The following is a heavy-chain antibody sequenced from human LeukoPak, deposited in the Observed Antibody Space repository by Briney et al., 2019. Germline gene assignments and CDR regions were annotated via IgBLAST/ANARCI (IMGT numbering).Heavy chain of an antibody. D-gene: IGHD5-24*01. CDR3: ARDFTRDGYNHGDYFDY. CDR2: ISSSSTYI. Sequence: TGGSLRLSCAASGFIFSSYAMTWVRQAPGKGLQWVSSISSSSTYIYYADSLKGRFTISRDNAKNSLYLQMNSLRAEDTALYYCARDFTRDGYNHGDYFDYWGQGTLVTVSS. J-gene: IGHJ4*02. CDR1: GFIFSSYA. V-gene: IGHV3-21*01.